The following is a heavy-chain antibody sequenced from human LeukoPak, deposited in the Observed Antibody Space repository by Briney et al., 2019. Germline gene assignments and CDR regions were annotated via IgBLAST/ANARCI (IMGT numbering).Heavy chain of an antibody. D-gene: IGHD6-19*01. Sequence: SDTLSLICTVSGGSNGLSSYYWGWIRQPPGKGLGWIGNIYYSGKTDNNPSLKSRVNISADTSKNKFSLKLSSVTAADTAVYYCARDAAVDGKADYWGQGTLVTVSS. CDR1: GGSNGLSSYY. V-gene: IGHV4-39*07. CDR3: ARDAAVDGKADY. J-gene: IGHJ4*02. CDR2: IYYSGKT.